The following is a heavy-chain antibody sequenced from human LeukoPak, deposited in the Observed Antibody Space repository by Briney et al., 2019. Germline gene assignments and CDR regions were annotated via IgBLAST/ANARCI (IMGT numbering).Heavy chain of an antibody. J-gene: IGHJ4*02. V-gene: IGHV3-15*01. CDR2: IKSKVDGGST. D-gene: IGHD3-10*01. Sequence: GGSLRLSCAASGFTFNNAWMSWARQAPGKGLEWVGRIKSKVDGGSTDYAAPVKGRFTISRDDSKNTLYLQMTSLKTEDTAFYYCAEGTGRSDFDYWGQGTLVTVSA. CDR3: AEGTGRSDFDY. CDR1: GFTFNNAW.